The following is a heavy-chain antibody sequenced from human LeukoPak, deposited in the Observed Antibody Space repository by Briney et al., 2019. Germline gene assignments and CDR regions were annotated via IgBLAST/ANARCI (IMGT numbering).Heavy chain of an antibody. V-gene: IGHV4-34*01. CDR3: ARPRSRYKAEYFQH. Sequence: GSLRLSCAASGFTFSSYAMSWVRQAPGKGLEWIGEINHSGSTNYNPSLKSRVTISVDTSKNQFSLKLSSVTAADTAVYYCARPRSRYKAEYFQHWGQGTLVTVSS. CDR1: GFTFSSYA. J-gene: IGHJ1*01. D-gene: IGHD1-14*01. CDR2: INHSGST.